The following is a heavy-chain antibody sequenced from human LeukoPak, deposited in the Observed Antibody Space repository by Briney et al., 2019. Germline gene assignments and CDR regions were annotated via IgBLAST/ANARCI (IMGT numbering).Heavy chain of an antibody. J-gene: IGHJ6*03. V-gene: IGHV3-30*01. CDR2: ISYDGSNK. CDR3: ARGRGLRQRFLEWLPMYV. D-gene: IGHD3-3*01. CDR1: GFTFSSYA. Sequence: AGGSLRLSCAASGFTFSSYAMHWVRQAPGKGLEWVAVISYDGSNKYYADSVKGRYTISRDNSKNTLYLQMNSLRAEDTAVYYCARGRGLRQRFLEWLPMYVWGKGTTVTVSS.